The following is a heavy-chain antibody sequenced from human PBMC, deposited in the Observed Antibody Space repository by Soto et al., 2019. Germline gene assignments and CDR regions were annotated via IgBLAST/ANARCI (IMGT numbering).Heavy chain of an antibody. CDR2: IYYSGST. CDR3: ERLRYDSSGYYYPDY. CDR1: GGSISSSSYY. V-gene: IGHV4-39*01. J-gene: IGHJ4*02. D-gene: IGHD3-22*01. Sequence: SETLSLTCTVSGGSISSSSYYWGWIRQPPGKGLEWIGSIYYSGSTYYNPSLKSRVTISVDTSKNQFSLKLSSVTAADTAVYYCERLRYDSSGYYYPDYWGQGTLVTVYS.